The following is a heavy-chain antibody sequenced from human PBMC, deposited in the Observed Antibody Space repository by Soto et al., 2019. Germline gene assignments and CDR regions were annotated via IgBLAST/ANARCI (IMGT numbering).Heavy chain of an antibody. V-gene: IGHV1-18*01. D-gene: IGHD3-16*01. CDR2: ISPYNDYT. Sequence: QVHLVQSAAEVKKPRASVKVSCKASGYTFIRYGITSVRQAPGHGLEWMRWISPYNDYTICAPRRQRRVTLTTDTSARIASMEMGSLKSDDTAVYYCARGGYYDNSWGKLSHYGLDVWGQGTSVTVSS. CDR1: GYTFIRYG. CDR3: ARGGYYDNSWGKLSHYGLDV. J-gene: IGHJ6*02.